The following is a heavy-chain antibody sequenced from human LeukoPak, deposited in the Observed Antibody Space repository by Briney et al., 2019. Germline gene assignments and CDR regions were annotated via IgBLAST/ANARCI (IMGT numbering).Heavy chain of an antibody. CDR1: GGSFSGYY. J-gene: IGHJ4*02. CDR3: ARGPWGRGVPQAFDY. D-gene: IGHD3-10*01. V-gene: IGHV4-34*01. CDR2: INHSGST. Sequence: SEPLSLTCAVYGGSFSGYYWSWIRQPPGKGVEWIGEINHSGSTNYNPSLKSRVTISVDTSKNQFSLKLSSVTAADTAVYYCARGPWGRGVPQAFDYWGQGTLVTVSS.